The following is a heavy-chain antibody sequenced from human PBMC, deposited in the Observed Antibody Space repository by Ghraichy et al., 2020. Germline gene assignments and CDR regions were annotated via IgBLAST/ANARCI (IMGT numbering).Heavy chain of an antibody. J-gene: IGHJ4*02. Sequence: SETLSLTCTVSGGSVSTYYWSWIRQPPGKGLEWIGNIHYRGSTNYNPSLKSRVTISVDTSKNQFSLRLTSVTSADTAVYYCARAGATRVLDWGQGALVTVS. CDR2: IHYRGST. CDR1: GGSVSTYY. V-gene: IGHV4-59*02. CDR3: ARAGATRVLD. D-gene: IGHD1-26*01.